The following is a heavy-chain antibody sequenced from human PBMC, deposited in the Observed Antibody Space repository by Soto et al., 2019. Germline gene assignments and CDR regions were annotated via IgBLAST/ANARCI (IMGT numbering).Heavy chain of an antibody. CDR1: GYTFTSYD. CDR2: MNPNSGNT. V-gene: IGHV1-8*01. CDR3: ARDVEGVTTTPFDY. D-gene: IGHD4-17*01. J-gene: IGHJ4*02. Sequence: QVQLVQSGAEVKKPGASVKVSCKASGYTFTSYDINWVRQGTGQGLEWMGWMNPNSGNTGYAQKFQGRVTMTRNTSISTAYMELSSLRSEDTAVYYCARDVEGVTTTPFDYWGQGTLVTVSS.